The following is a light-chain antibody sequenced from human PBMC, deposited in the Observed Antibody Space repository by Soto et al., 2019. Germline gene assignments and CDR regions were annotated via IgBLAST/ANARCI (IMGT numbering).Light chain of an antibody. CDR2: KAS. CDR3: QHYNSYPWT. CDR1: QSISSW. V-gene: IGKV1-5*03. Sequence: DIQMTQSPSTLSASVGDRVTITCRASQSISSWLAWYQQKPGKAPKLLIYKASSLESVVPSRFSGSGSGTEFTLTISILQADDFATYYCQHYNSYPWTFGQGTKVEIK. J-gene: IGKJ1*01.